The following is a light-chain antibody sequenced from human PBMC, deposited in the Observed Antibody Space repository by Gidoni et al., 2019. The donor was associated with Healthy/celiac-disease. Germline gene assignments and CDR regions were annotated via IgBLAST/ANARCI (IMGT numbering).Light chain of an antibody. CDR3: QQSYS. CDR1: QSISSS. Sequence: DIQMTQSPSSLSASVGDRVTITCRASQSISSSLNWYQQKPGKAPKLLIYAASSLQSGVPSRFSGSASGTDFTLTISSLQPEDFATYYCQQSYSFGGGTKVEIK. CDR2: AAS. V-gene: IGKV1-39*01. J-gene: IGKJ4*01.